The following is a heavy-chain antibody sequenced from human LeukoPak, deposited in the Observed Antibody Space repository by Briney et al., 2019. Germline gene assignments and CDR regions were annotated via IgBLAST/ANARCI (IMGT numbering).Heavy chain of an antibody. D-gene: IGHD2-2*01. CDR2: FDPEDGET. CDR3: ATTLGYCSSTSCFGLDY. CDR1: GYTLTELS. Sequence: ASVKVSCKVSGYTLTELSMHWVRQAPGEGLEWMGGFDPEDGETIYAQKFQGRVTMTEDTSTDTAYMELSSLRSEDTAVYYCATTLGYCSSTSCFGLDYWGQGTLVTVSS. V-gene: IGHV1-24*01. J-gene: IGHJ4*02.